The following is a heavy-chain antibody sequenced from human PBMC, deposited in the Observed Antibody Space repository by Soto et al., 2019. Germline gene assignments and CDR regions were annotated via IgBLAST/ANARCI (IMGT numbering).Heavy chain of an antibody. J-gene: IGHJ3*02. CDR1: GFICSSYD. CDR3: AKATATSGGAFEI. CDR2: ILVGGST. Sequence: LRLSCAVSGFICSSYDMSWFRQPPGKGLEWVSTILVGGSTHYEDSVKGRFTISRDTSKNTVYLQMNSLTAGDTAFYYCAKATATSGGAFEIYGQGTMVTVSS. D-gene: IGHD1-1*01. V-gene: IGHV3-23*01.